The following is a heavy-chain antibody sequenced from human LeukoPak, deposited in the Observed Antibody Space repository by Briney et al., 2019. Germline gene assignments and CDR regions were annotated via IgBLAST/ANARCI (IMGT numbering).Heavy chain of an antibody. J-gene: IGHJ3*01. D-gene: IGHD2-15*01. CDR3: ARGFCSGGTCYRITGTFDV. CDR1: GFTFSSYN. V-gene: IGHV3-21*01. CDR2: ISSSSSYI. Sequence: GGSLRLSCAASGFTFSSYNMNWVRQAPGKGLEWVSFISSSSSYIYYADSVKGRFTISRDNARNSLYLQMNSLRAEDTAVYYCARGFCSGGTCYRITGTFDVWGHGTMVSVSS.